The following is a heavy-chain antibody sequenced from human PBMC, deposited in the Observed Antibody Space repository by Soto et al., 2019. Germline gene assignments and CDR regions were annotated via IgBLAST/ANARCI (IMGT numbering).Heavy chain of an antibody. CDR3: VINRGDAGNYVFDF. CDR2: IWYHGRSN. Sequence: PGTPLSIFCTPSGFTFSTYGLHWVRQAPGKGLEWVSTIWYHGRSNYYEDSVKGRLAVSRDHSKNTVLLQMNSLSAEDTATYYCVINRGDAGNYVFDFWGLGTLVTVSS. V-gene: IGHV3-33*01. J-gene: IGHJ4*02. CDR1: GFTFSTYG. D-gene: IGHD4-4*01.